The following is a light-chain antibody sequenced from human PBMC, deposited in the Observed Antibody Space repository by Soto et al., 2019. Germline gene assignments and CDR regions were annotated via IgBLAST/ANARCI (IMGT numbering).Light chain of an antibody. V-gene: IGLV2-14*01. CDR1: SSDIGDYKY. Sequence: QSALTQPASVSGSPGQSITISCTGTSSDIGDYKYVSWYQQHPDKAPKLIIFVNSNRPSGISDRFSASKSGNTTSLTISGLQAEDEADYYCSSYTNSDTHYVFGTGTKVTVL. CDR2: VNS. CDR3: SSYTNSDTHYV. J-gene: IGLJ1*01.